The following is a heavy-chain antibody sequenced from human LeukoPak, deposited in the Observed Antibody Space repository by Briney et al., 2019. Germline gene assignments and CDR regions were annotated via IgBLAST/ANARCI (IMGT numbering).Heavy chain of an antibody. Sequence: PSETLSLTCAVYGGSFSGYYWSWIRQPPGKGLEWIGEINHSGSTNYNPSLKSRVTISVDTSKNQFSLKLSSVTAADTAVYYCARGQGVECMTTVTTADYWGQGTLVTVSS. CDR3: ARGQGVECMTTVTTADY. CDR1: GGSFSGYY. D-gene: IGHD4-17*01. CDR2: INHSGST. V-gene: IGHV4-34*01. J-gene: IGHJ4*02.